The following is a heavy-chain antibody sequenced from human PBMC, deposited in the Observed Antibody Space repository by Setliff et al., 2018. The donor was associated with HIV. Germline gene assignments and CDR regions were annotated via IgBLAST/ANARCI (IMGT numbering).Heavy chain of an antibody. Sequence: SETLSLTCTVSRGSIRSGTYYWGWTRQPPGKGLEWIGNMYYTGNTYHNPSLKSRVTISVDTSKNQFSLKLSSVTAADTAVYYCASSPIITNGYYFDYWGPGALVTVSS. J-gene: IGHJ4*02. CDR3: ASSPIITNGYYFDY. D-gene: IGHD2-8*01. V-gene: IGHV4-39*01. CDR2: MYYTGNT. CDR1: RGSIRSGTYY.